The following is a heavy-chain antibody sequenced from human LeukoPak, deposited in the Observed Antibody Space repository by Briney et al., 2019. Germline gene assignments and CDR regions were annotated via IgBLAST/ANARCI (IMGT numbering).Heavy chain of an antibody. V-gene: IGHV3-7*01. CDR1: GFTFSTHW. J-gene: IGHJ4*02. Sequence: PGGSLRLSCAASGFTFSTHWMSWFRQTPGKGLEGLGNIKVDGSEKYYLESLRGRLTISRDNAKSSLYLQMNNLRAEDSGLYYCARDYVWGTDEPDYWGQGTLVTVSS. CDR3: ARDYVWGTDEPDY. D-gene: IGHD3-16*01. CDR2: IKVDGSEK.